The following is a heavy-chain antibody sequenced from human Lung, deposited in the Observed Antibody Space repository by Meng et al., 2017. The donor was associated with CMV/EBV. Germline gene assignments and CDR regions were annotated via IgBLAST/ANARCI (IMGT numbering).Heavy chain of an antibody. V-gene: IGHV3-9*01. CDR2: ISWISGSI. CDR1: GFTFDDYA. J-gene: IGHJ6*02. CDR3: AKGSGGVYYYYGMDV. D-gene: IGHD2-8*02. Sequence: LSLTCAASGFTFDDYAMHWVRQAPGKGLEWVSGISWISGSIGYADSVKGRFTISRDNAKDSLYLQMNSLRAEDTALYYCAKGSGGVYYYYGMDVWGQGTTVXVSS.